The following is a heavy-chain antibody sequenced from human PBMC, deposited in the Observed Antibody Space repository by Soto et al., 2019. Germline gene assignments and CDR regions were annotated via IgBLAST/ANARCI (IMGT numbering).Heavy chain of an antibody. V-gene: IGHV3-33*01. D-gene: IGHD6-13*01. J-gene: IGHJ6*02. Sequence: QVQLVESGGGVVQPGRSLRLSCAASGFTLSSYGMYWVRQAPGKGLEWVAVIWYDGSNKYYADSVKGRFTISRDNSKNTLYLQMNSLRAEDTAVYYCARDAAAAGYGMDVWGQGTTVTVSS. CDR1: GFTLSSYG. CDR3: ARDAAAAGYGMDV. CDR2: IWYDGSNK.